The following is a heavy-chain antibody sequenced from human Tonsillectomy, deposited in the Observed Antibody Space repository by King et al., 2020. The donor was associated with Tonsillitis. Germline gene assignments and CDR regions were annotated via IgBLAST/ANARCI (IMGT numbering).Heavy chain of an antibody. J-gene: IGHJ4*02. CDR2: IYHGGST. V-gene: IGHV4-4*02. D-gene: IGHD3-10*01. CDR3: ARTFGELLSEGDY. CDR1: GGSISSSNW. Sequence: MQLQESGPGLVKPSGTLSLTCAVSGGSISSSNWWSWVRRPPGKGLEWIGEIYHGGSTNYNPSLKSRVTISVDKSKNQFSLKLSSVTAADTAVYYCARTFGELLSEGDYWGQGTLVTVSS.